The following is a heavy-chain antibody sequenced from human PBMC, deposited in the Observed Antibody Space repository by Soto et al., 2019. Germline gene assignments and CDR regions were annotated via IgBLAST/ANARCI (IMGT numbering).Heavy chain of an antibody. CDR2: MNPNSGNT. CDR1: GYTFTSYD. V-gene: IGHV1-8*01. CDR3: ARVGAHYDFWSGYYIGY. Sequence: QVQLVQSGAEVKKPGASVKVSCKASGYTFTSYDINWVRQATGQGLEWMGWMNPNSGNTGYAQKFKGRVTMTRNTSISTAYMELSSLRSEDTAVYYCARVGAHYDFWSGYYIGYWGQGTLVTVSS. J-gene: IGHJ4*02. D-gene: IGHD3-3*01.